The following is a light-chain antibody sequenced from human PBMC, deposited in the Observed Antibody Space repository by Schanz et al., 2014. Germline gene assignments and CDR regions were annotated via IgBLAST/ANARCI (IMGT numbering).Light chain of an antibody. CDR2: DVS. CDR3: SSYSDSDIVL. Sequence: QSALTQPASVSGSPGQSVTISCTGTSSDVGGYNYVSWYQQHPGKAPKLMIYDVSNRPSGVSNRFSGSKSGNTASLTVSGLQAEDEADYYCSSYSDSDIVLFGGGTKLTVL. V-gene: IGLV2-14*03. J-gene: IGLJ2*01. CDR1: SSDVGGYNY.